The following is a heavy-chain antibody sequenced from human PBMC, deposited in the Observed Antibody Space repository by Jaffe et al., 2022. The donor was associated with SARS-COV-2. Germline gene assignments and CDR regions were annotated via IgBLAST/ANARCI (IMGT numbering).Heavy chain of an antibody. V-gene: IGHV3-30*18. CDR1: GFTFSSYG. Sequence: QVQLVESGGGVVQPGRSLRLSCAASGFTFSSYGMHWVRQAPGKGLEWVAVISYDGSNKYYADSVKGRFTISRDNSKNTLYLQMNSLRAEDTAVYYCAKDHYYDSSEGTDYWGQGTLVTVSS. J-gene: IGHJ4*02. CDR2: ISYDGSNK. CDR3: AKDHYYDSSEGTDY. D-gene: IGHD3-22*01.